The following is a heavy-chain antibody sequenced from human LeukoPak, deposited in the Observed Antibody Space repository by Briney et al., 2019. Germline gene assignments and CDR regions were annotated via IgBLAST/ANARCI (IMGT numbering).Heavy chain of an antibody. CDR3: ARAPRVATITSNIYYYYYYMDV. Sequence: SETLSLTCTVSGGSISSSSYYWGWIRQPPGKGLEWIGRIYTSGSTNYNPSLKSRVTMSVDTSKNQFSLKLSSVTAADTAVYYCARAPRVATITSNIYYYYYYMDVWGKGTTVTVSS. D-gene: IGHD5-12*01. V-gene: IGHV4-61*05. CDR2: IYTSGST. J-gene: IGHJ6*03. CDR1: GGSISSSSYY.